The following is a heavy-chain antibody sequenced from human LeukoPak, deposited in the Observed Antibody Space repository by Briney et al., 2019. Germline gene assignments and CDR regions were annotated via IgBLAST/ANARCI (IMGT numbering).Heavy chain of an antibody. Sequence: PSETLSLTCAVYGGSFSGYYWNWIRQPPGKGLEWIGEINHSGSTNYNPSLKSRVTIPVDTSNNQFSLKLSSVTAADTAVYYCARGLRLLPPRFDIWGQGTMVTVSS. V-gene: IGHV4-34*01. CDR3: ARGLRLLPPRFDI. J-gene: IGHJ3*02. D-gene: IGHD2-15*01. CDR2: INHSGST. CDR1: GGSFSGYY.